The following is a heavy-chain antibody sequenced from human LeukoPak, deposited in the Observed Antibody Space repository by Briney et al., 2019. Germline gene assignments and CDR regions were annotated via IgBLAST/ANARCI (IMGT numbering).Heavy chain of an antibody. Sequence: GGSLRLSCAVSGFTFSSFALSWVRQAPGKGLEWVSSISGSGGSTSYADSVKGRFTISRDISTNTLYLQMNSLRAEDTAVYYCAKGRGFWSGYSFDYWGQGTLVTVSS. CDR3: AKGRGFWSGYSFDY. V-gene: IGHV3-23*01. J-gene: IGHJ4*02. D-gene: IGHD3-3*01. CDR2: ISGSGGST. CDR1: GFTFSSFA.